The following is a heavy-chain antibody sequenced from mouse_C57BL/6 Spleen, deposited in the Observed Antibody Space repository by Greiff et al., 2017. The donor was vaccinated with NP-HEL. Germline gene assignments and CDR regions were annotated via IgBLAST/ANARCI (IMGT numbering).Heavy chain of an antibody. CDR3: ARGGAQATSFDY. J-gene: IGHJ2*01. Sequence: QVQLKQPGAELVRPGSSVKLSCKASGYTFTSYWMDWVKQRPGQGLEWIGNIYPSDSETHYNQKFKDKATLTVDKSSSTAYMQLSSLTSEDSAVYYCARGGAQATSFDYWGQGTTLTVSS. CDR1: GYTFTSYW. D-gene: IGHD3-2*02. CDR2: IYPSDSET. V-gene: IGHV1-61*01.